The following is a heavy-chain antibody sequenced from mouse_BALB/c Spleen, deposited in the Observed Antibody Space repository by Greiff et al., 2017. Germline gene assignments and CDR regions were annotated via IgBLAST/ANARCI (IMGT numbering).Heavy chain of an antibody. CDR2: INSNGGST. Sequence: EVKLVESGGGLVQPGGSLKLSCAASGFTFSSYGMSWVRQTPDKRLELVATINSNGGSTYYPDSVKGRFTISRDNAKNTLYLQMSSLKSEDTAMYYCARDGYSAMDSWGQGTSVTVSS. CDR3: ARDGYSAMDS. V-gene: IGHV5-6-3*01. J-gene: IGHJ4*01. CDR1: GFTFSSYG. D-gene: IGHD2-2*01.